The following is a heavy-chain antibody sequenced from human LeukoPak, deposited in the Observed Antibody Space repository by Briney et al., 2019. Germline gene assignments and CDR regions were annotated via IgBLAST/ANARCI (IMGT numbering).Heavy chain of an antibody. CDR2: ISAYNGNT. J-gene: IGHJ4*02. CDR1: GYTFTTYG. CDR3: ARDQERYSSCWSFDY. Sequence: ASVKVSCKASGYTFTTYGFTWVRQAPGQGLEWMGWISAYNGNTNYAQKFQGRVTMTTDTSTSTAYMELRSLRSDDTAVYYCARDQERYSSCWSFDYWGQGTLVAVSS. V-gene: IGHV1-18*01. D-gene: IGHD6-19*01.